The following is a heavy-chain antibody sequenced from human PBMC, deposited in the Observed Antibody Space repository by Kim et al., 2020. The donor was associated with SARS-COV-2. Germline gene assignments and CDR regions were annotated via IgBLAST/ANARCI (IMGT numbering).Heavy chain of an antibody. CDR3: ARDPSYYYDSSGFDY. D-gene: IGHD3-22*01. CDR1: GGSISSSSYY. J-gene: IGHJ4*01. CDR2: IYYSGST. V-gene: IGHV4-39*07. Sequence: SETLSLTCTVSGGSISSSSYYWGWIRQPPGKGLEWIGSIYYSGSTYYNPSLKSRVTISVDTSKNQFSLKLSSVTAADTAVYYCARDPSYYYDSSGFDYWG.